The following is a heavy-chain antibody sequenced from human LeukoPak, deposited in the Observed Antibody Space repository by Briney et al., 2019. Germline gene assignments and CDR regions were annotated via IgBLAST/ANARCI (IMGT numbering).Heavy chain of an antibody. CDR1: GFTFSSYG. D-gene: IGHD4-11*01. J-gene: IGHJ4*02. Sequence: WRPLRLSWAASGFTFSSYGMHWVRQAPGKGLEWVAVIWYDGSNKYYTDSVKGRFTITRDNSKNTLYLQMKSLRAEDTAVYYCARGQYTPDYWGQGTLVTVSS. CDR3: ARGQYTPDY. V-gene: IGHV3-33*01. CDR2: IWYDGSNK.